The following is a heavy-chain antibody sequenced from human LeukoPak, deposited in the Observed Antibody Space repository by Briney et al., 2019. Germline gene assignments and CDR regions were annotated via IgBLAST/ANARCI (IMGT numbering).Heavy chain of an antibody. V-gene: IGHV7-4-1*02. D-gene: IGHD3-22*01. CDR3: ARENYYDSSGEPNWFDP. Sequence: ASVKVSCKASGYTFTSYAMNWVRQAPGQGLEWMGWINTNTGNPTYAQGFTGRFVFSLDTSVSTAYLQISSLKAEDTAVYYCARENYYDSSGEPNWFDPWGQGTLVTVSS. CDR2: INTNTGNP. CDR1: GYTFTSYA. J-gene: IGHJ5*02.